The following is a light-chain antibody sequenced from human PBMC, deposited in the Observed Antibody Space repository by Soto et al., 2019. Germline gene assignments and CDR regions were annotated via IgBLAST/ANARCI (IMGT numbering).Light chain of an antibody. V-gene: IGKV3D-15*01. CDR2: HAS. CDR1: QTVATN. Sequence: EIGMTQSPDTLSVSPGERGTLSCRASQTVATNLAWYQQKPGQAPRLLIYHASTRATGIPARFSGSGSGTEFTLTISSLQSEDFAVYYCQQYNQWPPWTFGQGTKVDI. J-gene: IGKJ1*01. CDR3: QQYNQWPPWT.